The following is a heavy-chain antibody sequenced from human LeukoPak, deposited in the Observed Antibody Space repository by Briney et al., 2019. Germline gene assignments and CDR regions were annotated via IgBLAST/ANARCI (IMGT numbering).Heavy chain of an antibody. CDR1: GFTVSSNY. CDR3: ARENLQLWLRYFDY. V-gene: IGHV3-53*01. J-gene: IGHJ4*02. D-gene: IGHD5-18*01. Sequence: GGSLRLSCAASGFTVSSNYMSWVRQAPGKGLEWVSVIYSGGSTYYADSVKGRFTISRDNSKNTLYLQMNSLRAEDTAVYYCARENLQLWLRYFDYWGQGTLVTVSS. CDR2: IYSGGST.